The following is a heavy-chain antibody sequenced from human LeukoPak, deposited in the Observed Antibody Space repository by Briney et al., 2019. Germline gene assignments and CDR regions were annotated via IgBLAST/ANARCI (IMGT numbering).Heavy chain of an antibody. D-gene: IGHD1-26*01. CDR3: ARARVGATYFAFDI. V-gene: IGHV3-23*01. J-gene: IGHJ3*02. CDR2: ISGSGGST. CDR1: GFSFRNAW. Sequence: GGSLRLSCAASGFSFRNAWMSWVRQAPGKGLEWVSAISGSGGSTYYADSVKGRFTISRDNSKNTLYLQMNSLRAEDTAVYYCARARVGATYFAFDIWGQGTVVTVSP.